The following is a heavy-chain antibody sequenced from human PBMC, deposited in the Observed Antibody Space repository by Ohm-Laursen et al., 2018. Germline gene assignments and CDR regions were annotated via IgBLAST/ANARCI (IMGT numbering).Heavy chain of an antibody. D-gene: IGHD6-6*01. CDR1: GGSITSYY. V-gene: IGHV4-59*01. Sequence: GTLSLTCDVSGGSITSYYWNWIRQPPGKGLEWIGYVDYSGNTRYSPSLKSRVTISVDTSKNQFSLNLGSVTAADTAVYYCARGLEYSSSSPFDYWGQGTLVTVSS. CDR3: ARGLEYSSSSPFDY. CDR2: VDYSGNT. J-gene: IGHJ4*02.